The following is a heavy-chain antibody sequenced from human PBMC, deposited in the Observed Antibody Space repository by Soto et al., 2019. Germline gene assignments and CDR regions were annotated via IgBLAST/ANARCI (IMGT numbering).Heavy chain of an antibody. D-gene: IGHD3-10*01. CDR2: ISWDGGST. J-gene: IGHJ6*02. CDR3: AKGGRGVIIDPRTYYYYGMDV. CDR1: GFTFDDYT. V-gene: IGHV3-43*01. Sequence: GGSLRLSCAASGFTFDDYTMHWVRQAPGKGLEWVSLISWDGGSTSYADSVKGRLTISRDNSKNSLYLQMNSLRTEDTALYYCAKGGRGVIIDPRTYYYYGMDVWGQGTTVTVSS.